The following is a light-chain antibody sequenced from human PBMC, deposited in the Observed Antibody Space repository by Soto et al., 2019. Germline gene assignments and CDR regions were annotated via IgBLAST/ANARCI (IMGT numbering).Light chain of an antibody. Sequence: QSALTQPASVSASPGQSITIPCTGTSSDVGSYNLVSWFQQHPGKVPKLLIYEGTKRPSGLSDRFSGSKSGTTASLTISGLQAEDEAHYYCYSYTSSSTLYVFGTGTKVTVL. CDR1: SSDVGSYNL. CDR3: YSYTSSSTLYV. CDR2: EGT. J-gene: IGLJ1*01. V-gene: IGLV2-14*02.